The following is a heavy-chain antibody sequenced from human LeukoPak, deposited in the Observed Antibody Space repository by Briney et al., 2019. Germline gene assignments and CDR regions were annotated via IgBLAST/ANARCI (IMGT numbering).Heavy chain of an antibody. V-gene: IGHV4-34*01. Sequence: SETLSLTCAVYGGSFSGYYWSWIRQPPGKGLEWIGEINHSGSTNYNPSLKSRATISVDTSKNQFSLKLSSVTAADTAVYYCARRSSGWYYGGNNWFDPWGQGTLVTVSS. J-gene: IGHJ5*02. CDR2: INHSGST. CDR3: ARRSSGWYYGGNNWFDP. D-gene: IGHD6-19*01. CDR1: GGSFSGYY.